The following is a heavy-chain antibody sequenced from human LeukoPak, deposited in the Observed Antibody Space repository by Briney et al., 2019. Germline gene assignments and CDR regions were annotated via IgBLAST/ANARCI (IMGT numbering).Heavy chain of an antibody. Sequence: PGGSLRLSCAASGFIFSSYEMNWVRQAPGKGLEWISYMSSSGRTTYYADSVKGRFTISRDNAKNSLYLQMNSLRAEDTAVYYCARDEVFISSGYRSASSEYWGQGSLVTVSS. V-gene: IGHV3-48*03. CDR1: GFIFSSYE. D-gene: IGHD3-22*01. J-gene: IGHJ4*02. CDR3: ARDEVFISSGYRSASSEY. CDR2: MSSSGRTT.